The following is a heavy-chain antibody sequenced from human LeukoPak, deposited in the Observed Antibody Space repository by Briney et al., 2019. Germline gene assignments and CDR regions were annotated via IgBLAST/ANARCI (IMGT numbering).Heavy chain of an antibody. CDR1: GFTFDDYA. CDR3: AKEPVEMATIGEVDAFDI. Sequence: RGSLRLSCAASGFTFDDYAMHWVRQAPGKGLEWVSLISGDGGSTYYADSVKGRFTISRDNSKNSLYLQMNSLRTEDTALYYCAKEPVEMATIGEVDAFDIWGQGTMVTVSS. CDR2: ISGDGGST. D-gene: IGHD5-24*01. V-gene: IGHV3-43*02. J-gene: IGHJ3*02.